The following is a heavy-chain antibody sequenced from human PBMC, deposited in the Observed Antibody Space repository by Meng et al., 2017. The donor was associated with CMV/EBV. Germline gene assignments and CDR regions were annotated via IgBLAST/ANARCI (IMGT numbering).Heavy chain of an antibody. CDR3: ARDVSDIWQQLSYYYYGMDV. V-gene: IGHV3-30-3*01. CDR1: GFTFSSYA. CDR2: ISYDGSNK. J-gene: IGHJ6*02. Sequence: GGSLRLSCAASGFTFSSYAMHWVRQAPGKGLEWVAVISYDGSNKYYADPVKGRFTISRDNSKNTLYLQMNSLRAEDTAVYYCARDVSDIWQQLSYYYYGMDVWGQGTTVTVSS. D-gene: IGHD6-13*01.